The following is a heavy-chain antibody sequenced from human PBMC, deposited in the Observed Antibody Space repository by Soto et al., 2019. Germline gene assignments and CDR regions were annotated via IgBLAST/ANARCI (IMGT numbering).Heavy chain of an antibody. D-gene: IGHD3-16*01. CDR2: ISGSGGST. V-gene: IGHV3-23*01. CDR1: GFTFSSYA. CDR3: ASENWGPEDYCYYYGMDV. J-gene: IGHJ6*02. Sequence: GGSLRLSCAASGFTFSSYAMSWVRQAPGKGLEWVSAISGSGGSTYYADSVKGRFTISRDNSKNTPYLQMNSLRAEDTAVYYCASENWGPEDYCYYYGMDVWGQCTTVTVSS.